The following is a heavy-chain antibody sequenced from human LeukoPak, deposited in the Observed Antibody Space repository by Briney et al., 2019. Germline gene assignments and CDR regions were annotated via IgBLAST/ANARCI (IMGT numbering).Heavy chain of an antibody. J-gene: IGHJ4*02. V-gene: IGHV1-69*06. Sequence: SVTVSCTASGGTFSSYAISWVRQAPGQGLEWMGGIIPIFGTANYAQTFQGRVTITADKSTSTAYMELSSLRSEDTAVYYCATILDCSSTSCYEPLVDYWGQGTLVTVSS. CDR3: ATILDCSSTSCYEPLVDY. D-gene: IGHD2-2*01. CDR2: IIPIFGTA. CDR1: GGTFSSYA.